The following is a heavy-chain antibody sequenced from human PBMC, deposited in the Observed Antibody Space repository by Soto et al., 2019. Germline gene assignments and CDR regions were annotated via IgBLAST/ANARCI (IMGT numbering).Heavy chain of an antibody. V-gene: IGHV3-74*01. CDR3: ANINGYDY. J-gene: IGHJ4*02. CDR2: IDNTGSSA. CDR1: GFPFSSHW. D-gene: IGHD5-12*01. Sequence: EVRLVASGGGLVQPGGSLRLSCAASGFPFSSHWLQWVRQVPGRGLVWVSRIDNTGSSAIYADSVRGRFTVSRDNAKDTLYLHMNSLRAEDTAVYYCANINGYDYWGQGTLVTVSS.